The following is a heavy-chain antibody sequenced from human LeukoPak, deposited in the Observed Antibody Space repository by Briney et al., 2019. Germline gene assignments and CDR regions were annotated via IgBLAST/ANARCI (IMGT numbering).Heavy chain of an antibody. V-gene: IGHV1-18*04. Sequence: GASVKVSCKASGYTFISLGISWVRQAPGQGLEWMGWISAYNGNTKYAQRLQGRVTMTTDASTSTAYMELRSLRSDDTAVFYCARTSAGGPPDYWGQGTLVTVSS. J-gene: IGHJ4*02. CDR3: ARTSAGGPPDY. CDR1: GYTFISLG. CDR2: ISAYNGNT. D-gene: IGHD2-8*02.